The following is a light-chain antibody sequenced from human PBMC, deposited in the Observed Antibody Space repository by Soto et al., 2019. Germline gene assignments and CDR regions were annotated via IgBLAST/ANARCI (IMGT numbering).Light chain of an antibody. J-gene: IGKJ5*01. CDR2: AAS. CDR1: QSIGNY. V-gene: IGKV1-39*01. CDR3: QQGHSLPVT. Sequence: DIQMTQSPPSLSASVGDRITITCRSSQSIGNYLIWYQQQPEKAPRALIYAASVLQPGVPSRFTGSGSGTEFTLTITGLQPEDFATYYCQQGHSLPVTFGHGTRLDIK.